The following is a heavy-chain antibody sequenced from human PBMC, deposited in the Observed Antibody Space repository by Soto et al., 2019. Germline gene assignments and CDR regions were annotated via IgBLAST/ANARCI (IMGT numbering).Heavy chain of an antibody. D-gene: IGHD5-12*01. J-gene: IGHJ3*01. CDR3: LYCCGSHGYDIFDF. CDR1: GYTFTNYD. V-gene: IGHV1-8*01. Sequence: ASVKVSCKASGYTFTNYDITWVRQATGQGLEWMGWMNPNSGSAGSTQKFQGRVSMTRNTSTSTAYMELSSLRSDDTAVYYCLYCCGSHGYDIFDFCGQGSMVT. CDR2: MNPNSGSA.